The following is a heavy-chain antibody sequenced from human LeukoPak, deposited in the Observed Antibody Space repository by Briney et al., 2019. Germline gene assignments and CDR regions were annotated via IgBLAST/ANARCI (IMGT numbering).Heavy chain of an antibody. D-gene: IGHD1-7*01. CDR2: ISDTGTS. J-gene: IGHJ4*02. CDR3: ARTRTYLDY. CDR1: GGSISGYY. V-gene: IGHV4-59*01. Sequence: SETLSLTCIVSGGSISGYYWSWIRQPPGRGLEWIGYISDTGTSIYNPSLKNRLSMLVDTSKNHFYLNLTSVTAADTAIYYCARTRTYLDYWGRGALVTVSS.